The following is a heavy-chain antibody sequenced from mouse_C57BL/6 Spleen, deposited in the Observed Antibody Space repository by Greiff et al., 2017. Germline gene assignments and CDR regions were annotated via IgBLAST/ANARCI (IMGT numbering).Heavy chain of an antibody. CDR2: IQPSDSDT. CDR1: GYTFTSYW. D-gene: IGHD2-14*01. Sequence: QVQLQQSGAELVKPGASVKVSCKASGYTFTSYWMHWVKQRPGPGLAWIGRIQPSDSDTNYNQKFKGNATLTVDKSSSAAYMQLSSLTSEDSAVYYGAIRGTAVDGYFDYWGQGTTRTVSS. J-gene: IGHJ2*01. V-gene: IGHV1-74*01. CDR3: AIRGTAVDGYFDY.